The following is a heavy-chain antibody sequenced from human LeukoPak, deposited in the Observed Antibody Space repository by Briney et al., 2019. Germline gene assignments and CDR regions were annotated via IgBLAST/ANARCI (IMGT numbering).Heavy chain of an antibody. D-gene: IGHD3-10*01. Sequence: SETLSLTCTVSDDSIRNTYYYWGWIRQPPGKGLEWIGSIHYSGSTYYNPSLKSRVTMSVDTSKNQFSLKLSSVTPADMPVYYWAGGFDSGSQAYFYYMDVWGKGSTVTIFS. V-gene: IGHV4-39*07. CDR2: IHYSGST. CDR3: AGGFDSGSQAYFYYMDV. J-gene: IGHJ6*03. CDR1: DDSIRNTYYY.